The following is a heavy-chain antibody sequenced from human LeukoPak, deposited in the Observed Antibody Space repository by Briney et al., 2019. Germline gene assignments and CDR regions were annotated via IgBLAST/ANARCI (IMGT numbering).Heavy chain of an antibody. CDR2: IIPVFGAA. D-gene: IGHD2-2*01. CDR1: GGTFSNYP. Sequence: SVKVSCKASGGTFSNYPITWVRQAPGQGLEWMGGIIPVFGAANYAQKFQGRVTITADESASTVYMELSSLRSEDTAVYYCASRALIVVVPSTSHWHFDLWGRGTLVTVSS. V-gene: IGHV1-69*13. CDR3: ASRALIVVVPSTSHWHFDL. J-gene: IGHJ2*01.